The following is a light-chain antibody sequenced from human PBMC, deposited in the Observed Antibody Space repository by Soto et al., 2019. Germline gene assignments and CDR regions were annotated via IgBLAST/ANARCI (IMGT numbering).Light chain of an antibody. Sequence: QSVLTQPPSASGSFGQSVTISCTGTSSDFGGYNYVSWYQQYPGKAPKLMIYEVGERPSGVPDRFSGSKSGNTASLTVSGLQADDEADYYCSSYSGTNYHYVFGTGTKVTVL. CDR3: SSYSGTNYHYV. V-gene: IGLV2-8*01. CDR1: SSDFGGYNY. J-gene: IGLJ1*01. CDR2: EVG.